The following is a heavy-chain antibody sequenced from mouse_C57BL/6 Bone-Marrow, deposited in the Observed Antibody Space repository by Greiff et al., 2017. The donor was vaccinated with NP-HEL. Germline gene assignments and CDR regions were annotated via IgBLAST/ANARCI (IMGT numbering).Heavy chain of an antibody. CDR3: ARGTVGDPYFDY. CDR1: GYTFTTYP. J-gene: IGHJ2*01. D-gene: IGHD1-1*01. V-gene: IGHV1-47*01. Sequence: QVQLQQSGAELVKPGASVKMSCKASGYTFTTYPIEWMKQNHGKSLVWIGNFHPYNDDTKYNEKFKGKATLTVEKSSSTVYLELSRLTSGDAAVYYCARGTVGDPYFDYWGQGTTLTVSS. CDR2: FHPYNDDT.